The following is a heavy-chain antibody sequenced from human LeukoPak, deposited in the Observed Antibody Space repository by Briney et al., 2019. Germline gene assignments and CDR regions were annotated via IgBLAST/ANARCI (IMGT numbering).Heavy chain of an antibody. CDR2: IRYDGSNK. J-gene: IGHJ4*02. CDR3: AKDIEYSYGYGVDY. D-gene: IGHD5-18*01. V-gene: IGHV3-30*02. Sequence: GGSLRLSCAASGFTFSTYAMHWVRQAPGKGLEWVAFIRYDGSNKYYADSVKGRFTISRDNSKNTLYLQMNSLRAEDTALYYCAKDIEYSYGYGVDYWGQGTLVTVSS. CDR1: GFTFSTYA.